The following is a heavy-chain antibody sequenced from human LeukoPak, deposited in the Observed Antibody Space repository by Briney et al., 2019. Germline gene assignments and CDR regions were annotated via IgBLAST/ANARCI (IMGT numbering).Heavy chain of an antibody. CDR3: ASWGSVAGQRALDY. Sequence: GGSLRLSCAASGFTFSSYWMSWVRQAPGKGLEWVANIKQDGSEKYYVDSVKGRFTISRDNAKNSLYLQMNSLRAEDKAVYYCASWGSVAGQRALDYWGQGTLVTVSS. J-gene: IGHJ4*02. CDR2: IKQDGSEK. D-gene: IGHD6-19*01. V-gene: IGHV3-7*03. CDR1: GFTFSSYW.